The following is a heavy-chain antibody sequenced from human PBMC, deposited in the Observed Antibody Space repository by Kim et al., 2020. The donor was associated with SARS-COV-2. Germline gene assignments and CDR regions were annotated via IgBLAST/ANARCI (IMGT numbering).Heavy chain of an antibody. Sequence: NYHPSLKSRVTISVDTSKNQFSLKLSSVTAADTAVYYCARDGRGYGMDVWGQGTTVTVSS. J-gene: IGHJ6*02. V-gene: IGHV4-34*01. CDR3: ARDGRGYGMDV. D-gene: IGHD3-10*01.